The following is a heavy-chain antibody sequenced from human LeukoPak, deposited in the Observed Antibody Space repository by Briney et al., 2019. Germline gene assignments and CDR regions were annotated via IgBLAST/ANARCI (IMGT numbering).Heavy chain of an antibody. CDR2: IGTAGDT. Sequence: GGSLRLSCAASRFTFSNYDMHWVRQGAGKGLEWVTDIGTAGDTYYPGSVKGRFTISRENANNSLYLQMNSLRAGDTAVYYCARVGPRDDAFDIWGQGTMVTVSS. J-gene: IGHJ3*02. CDR3: ARVGPRDDAFDI. CDR1: RFTFSNYD. V-gene: IGHV3-13*01. D-gene: IGHD3-16*01.